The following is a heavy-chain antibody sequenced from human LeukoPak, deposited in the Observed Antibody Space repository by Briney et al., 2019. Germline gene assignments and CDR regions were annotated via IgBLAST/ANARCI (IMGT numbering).Heavy chain of an antibody. D-gene: IGHD2-2*01. CDR1: GGSISSYY. V-gene: IGHV4-59*01. CDR2: IYYSGST. Sequence: PSETLSLTCTVSGGSISSYYWGWIRQPPGKGLEWIGYIYYSGSTKYNPSLKSRVTISVDTSKNQFSLKLSSVTAADTAVYYCARVGNIVVGDYYYMDVWGKGTTVTVSS. CDR3: ARVGNIVVGDYYYMDV. J-gene: IGHJ6*03.